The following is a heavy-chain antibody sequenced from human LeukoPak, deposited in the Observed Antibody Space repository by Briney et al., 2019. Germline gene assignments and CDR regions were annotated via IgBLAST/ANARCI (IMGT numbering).Heavy chain of an antibody. CDR1: GYTFTGYY. Sequence: ASVKVSCKASGYTFTGYYMHWVRQAPGQGLEWMGWINPNGGGTNYAQRFQGWVTMTRDTSISTAYMELSRLRSDDTAVYYCARGPNQNRASWQQLVPSWFDPWGQGTLVTVSS. CDR2: INPNGGGT. CDR3: ARGPNQNRASWQQLVPSWFDP. J-gene: IGHJ5*02. V-gene: IGHV1-2*04. D-gene: IGHD6-13*01.